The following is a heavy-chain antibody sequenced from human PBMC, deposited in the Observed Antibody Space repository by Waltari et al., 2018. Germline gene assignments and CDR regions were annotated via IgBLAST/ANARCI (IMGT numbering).Heavy chain of an antibody. Sequence: EVQLVESGGGLIQPGGSLRLSCAASGFTVSRNYMSWVSQAPGKGLECVSVIYSGGSTYYADSVKGRFTISRDNSKNTLYLQMNSLRAEDTAVYHCARVASGAGFFFEYWGQGTLVTVSS. J-gene: IGHJ4*02. CDR1: GFTVSRNY. CDR2: IYSGGST. V-gene: IGHV3-53*01. CDR3: ARVASGAGFFFEY. D-gene: IGHD6-19*01.